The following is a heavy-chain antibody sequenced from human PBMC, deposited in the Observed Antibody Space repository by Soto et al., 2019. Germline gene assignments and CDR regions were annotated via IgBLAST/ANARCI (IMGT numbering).Heavy chain of an antibody. V-gene: IGHV4-30-4*01. D-gene: IGHD3-22*01. CDR3: AREGQGDSRGYYHFGY. CDR1: GGSFSRGAYY. CDR2: IYYTGST. J-gene: IGHJ4*02. Sequence: QVQLQELGPGLVKPSQTLTLTCTVSGGSFSRGAYYWSWIRQPPGKGLVWIGYIYYTGSTYYNATLKSRVSISLNTSKNQVSLKLSSVTAADTAVYYCAREGQGDSRGYYHFGYWGQGTLVTVSS.